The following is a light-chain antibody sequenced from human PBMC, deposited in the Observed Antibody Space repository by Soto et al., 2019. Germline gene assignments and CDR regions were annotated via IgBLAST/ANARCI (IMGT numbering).Light chain of an antibody. CDR2: DVT. V-gene: IGLV2-14*03. CDR1: SSDVGGYRY. J-gene: IGLJ2*01. CDR3: ASFTTNTTRL. Sequence: QSALTQPASVSGSPGQSITISCTGSSSDVGGYRYVSWYQQHPGKAPKLMIYDVTYRPSGVSNRFSGSKSGNTASLTISGLQAEYESDYYCASFTTNTTRLFGGGTKLTVL.